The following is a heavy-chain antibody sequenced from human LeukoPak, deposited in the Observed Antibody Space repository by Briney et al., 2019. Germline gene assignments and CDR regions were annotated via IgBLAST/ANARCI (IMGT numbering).Heavy chain of an antibody. J-gene: IGHJ3*02. CDR2: FSATDGST. CDR1: GFIFNTYA. V-gene: IGHV3-23*01. CDR3: ARAMIVAAGTGAFDI. D-gene: IGHD6-13*01. Sequence: GGSLRLSCAASGFIFNTYAMTWVRLSPGKGLEWVSAFSATDGSTQYADSLKGRVTISRDNSKNTLYLQMNNLRAEDTGLYYCARAMIVAAGTGAFDIWGQGTMVTVSS.